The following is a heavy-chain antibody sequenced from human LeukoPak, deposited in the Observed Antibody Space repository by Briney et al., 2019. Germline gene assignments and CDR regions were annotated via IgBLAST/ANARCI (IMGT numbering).Heavy chain of an antibody. D-gene: IGHD3-22*01. CDR3: ASRDSSGYW. CDR2: IYHSGST. Sequence: SETLSLTCAVSGGSFSAYCWGWIRQPPGKGLEWIGSIYHSGSTYYNPSLKSRVTISVDTSKNQFSLKLSSVTAADTAVYYCASRDSSGYWWGQGTLVTVSS. V-gene: IGHV4-38-2*01. CDR1: GGSFSAYC. J-gene: IGHJ4*02.